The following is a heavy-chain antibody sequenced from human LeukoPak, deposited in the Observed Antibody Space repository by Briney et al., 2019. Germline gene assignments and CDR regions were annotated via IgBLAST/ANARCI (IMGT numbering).Heavy chain of an antibody. CDR3: ARVRYDSSGYSLDY. CDR2: ISSNGGST. D-gene: IGHD3-22*01. V-gene: IGHV3-64*01. J-gene: IGHJ4*02. CDR1: GFTFSSYA. Sequence: GGSLRLSCAASGFTFSSYAMHWVRQAPGKGLEYVSAISSNGGSTYYANSVKGRFTISRDNSKNTLYLQMGSLRAEDMAVYYCARVRYDSSGYSLDYWGQGTLVTVSS.